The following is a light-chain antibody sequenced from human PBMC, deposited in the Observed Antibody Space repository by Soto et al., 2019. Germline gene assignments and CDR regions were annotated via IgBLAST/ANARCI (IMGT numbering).Light chain of an antibody. CDR1: QNVSTY. Sequence: EIVLTQSPATLSLSPGDRATLACRASQNVSTYLGWYQQKPGQAPRLLIYDASNRATGIPARFSGSGSGTDFTLTISGLVPEDFVVYYCQQRSTWPPFTYGLGTKVDLK. CDR3: QQRSTWPPFT. V-gene: IGKV3-11*01. J-gene: IGKJ3*01. CDR2: DAS.